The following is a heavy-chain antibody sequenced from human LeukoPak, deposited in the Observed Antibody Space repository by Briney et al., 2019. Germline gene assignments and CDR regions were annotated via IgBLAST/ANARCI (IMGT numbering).Heavy chain of an antibody. J-gene: IGHJ3*02. CDR3: AIPQPVAGRPPNAFDI. Sequence: SVKVSCKASGGTFSGYAISWVRQAPGQGLEWMGGIIPIFGTANYAQKFQGRVTITTDESTSTAYMELSSLRSEDTAVYYCAIPQPVAGRPPNAFDIWGQGTMVTVSS. D-gene: IGHD6-19*01. V-gene: IGHV1-69*05. CDR2: IIPIFGTA. CDR1: GGTFSGYA.